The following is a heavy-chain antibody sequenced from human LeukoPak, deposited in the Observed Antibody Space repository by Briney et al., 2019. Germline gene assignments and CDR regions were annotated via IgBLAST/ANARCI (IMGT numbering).Heavy chain of an antibody. Sequence: GGSLRLSCAASGFTFSDYAMHWVRQAPGKGLEYVSVISSNGGSTYYADSVKGRFTISRDNSKNTLYLQMNSLRAEDTALYYCAGGSGDYSPDYWGQGTLVTVSS. V-gene: IGHV3-64*02. CDR3: AGGSGDYSPDY. CDR1: GFTFSDYA. J-gene: IGHJ4*02. D-gene: IGHD4-17*01. CDR2: ISSNGGST.